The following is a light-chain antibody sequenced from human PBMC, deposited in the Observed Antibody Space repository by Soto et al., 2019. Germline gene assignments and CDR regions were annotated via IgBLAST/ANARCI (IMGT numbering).Light chain of an antibody. CDR3: QQYNNWPPVT. Sequence: EXVMTQSRATLSVSPGERATLSCSASQSVSSNLAWYQQKPGQAPRILIYGASTRATGIPARFSGSGSGTEFTLTISSMQSEDFAVYYCQQYNNWPPVTFGQGTKV. CDR2: GAS. V-gene: IGKV3-15*01. CDR1: QSVSSN. J-gene: IGKJ1*01.